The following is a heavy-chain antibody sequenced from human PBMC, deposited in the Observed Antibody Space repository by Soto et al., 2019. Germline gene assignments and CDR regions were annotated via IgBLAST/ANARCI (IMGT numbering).Heavy chain of an antibody. V-gene: IGHV3-23*01. J-gene: IGHJ6*02. CDR2: ITESGGDT. Sequence: EVQLLESGGGLVQPGGSLRLSCAASGFTFGNFVMRWVRQTPGNGLEWVSTITESGGDTYYTDSVKGRFTISRDNSKNTLYLQMTSLRAEDTALYYCTRASSDRNHMEVWGPGTTVTVSS. CDR3: TRASSDRNHMEV. CDR1: GFTFGNFV.